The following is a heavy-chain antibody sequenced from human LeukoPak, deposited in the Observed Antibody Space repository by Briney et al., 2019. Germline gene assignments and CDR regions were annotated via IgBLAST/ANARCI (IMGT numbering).Heavy chain of an antibody. CDR1: SGSISSGAYY. CDR2: IHYSGKT. D-gene: IGHD6-13*01. V-gene: IGHV4-39*06. Sequence: SETLSLTCTVSSGSISSGAYYWGWIRQPPGKGLEWIGTIHYSGKTYYNPSLKSRITISIDTSKKQFALKLSSVTAADTAVYYCARAPLGQLTHYYFDYWGQGTLVTVSS. J-gene: IGHJ4*02. CDR3: ARAPLGQLTHYYFDY.